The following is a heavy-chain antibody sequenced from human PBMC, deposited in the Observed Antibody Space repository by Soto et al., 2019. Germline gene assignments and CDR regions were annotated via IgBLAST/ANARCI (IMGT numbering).Heavy chain of an antibody. J-gene: IGHJ6*02. D-gene: IGHD4-17*01. CDR3: ARGLLTVSTRLHYGMDG. CDR2: INTDGSST. V-gene: IGHV3-74*01. CDR1: GLTFSSYW. Sequence: GASLRLSCAASGLTFSSYWMHWVRQAPGKGLVWVSRINTDGSSTSYADSVKGRSTISRDNAKNTLYPQMNSIRAEYTAVYYWARGLLTVSTRLHYGMDGRGPGTTVT.